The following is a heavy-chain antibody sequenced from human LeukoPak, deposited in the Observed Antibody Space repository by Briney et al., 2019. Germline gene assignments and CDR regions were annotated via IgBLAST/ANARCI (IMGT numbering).Heavy chain of an antibody. Sequence: SETLSLTCAVYGGSFSGYYWSWIRQPPGKGLEWIGEINHSGSTNYNPSLKSRVTISVDTSKNQFSLQLNSVTPEDTAVYYCARHAVLRYFDWLLPGEAFDIWGQGTMVTVSS. CDR2: INHSGST. CDR1: GGSFSGYY. J-gene: IGHJ3*02. V-gene: IGHV4-34*01. CDR3: ARHAVLRYFDWLLPGEAFDI. D-gene: IGHD3-9*01.